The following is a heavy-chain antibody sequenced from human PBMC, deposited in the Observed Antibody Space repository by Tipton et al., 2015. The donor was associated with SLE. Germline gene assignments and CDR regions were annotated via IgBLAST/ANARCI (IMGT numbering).Heavy chain of an antibody. D-gene: IGHD3-16*01. CDR1: GFTFSHYG. CDR3: ARDGALALHCSGVDV. J-gene: IGHJ6*02. CDR2: ICIDGSTK. V-gene: IGHV3-33*01. Sequence: RSLILSCAASGFTFSHYGIHRVRQPPGKGLEWVNFICIDGSTKHYADSVKGRFTISRDDLRNTVYLQMNSLRAEDMAVYYCARDGALALHCSGVDVWGLGTTVIFSS.